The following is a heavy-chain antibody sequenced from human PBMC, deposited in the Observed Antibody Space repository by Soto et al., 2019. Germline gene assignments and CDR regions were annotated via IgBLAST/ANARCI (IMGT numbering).Heavy chain of an antibody. Sequence: QVQLVQSGSEVKKPGASVKVSCKSSGYTFSMSGISWVRQATGQGLEWMGWISGNNGKTNYEQKFQDRVTMTTDTATNMAYMELRSLRSDGTAVYYCAREGPRPYYYYGMDVWGEGTTVNVSS. J-gene: IGHJ6*04. CDR3: AREGPRPYYYYGMDV. CDR1: GYTFSMSG. CDR2: ISGNNGKT. V-gene: IGHV1-18*01.